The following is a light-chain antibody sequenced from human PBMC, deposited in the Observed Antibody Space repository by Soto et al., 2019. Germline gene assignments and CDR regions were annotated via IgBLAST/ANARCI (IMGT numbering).Light chain of an antibody. J-gene: IGKJ1*01. CDR2: AAS. CDR1: QTIGTY. Sequence: IEVTQSPSSLAASLGDRVTITCRASQTIGTYVNWYRQKPGKAPKLLIYAASNLQSGVPSRFSGSGSGTDFTLTISSLQPEDFATYFCQQSYSTPPWTFGQGTKVDIK. V-gene: IGKV1-39*01. CDR3: QQSYSTPPWT.